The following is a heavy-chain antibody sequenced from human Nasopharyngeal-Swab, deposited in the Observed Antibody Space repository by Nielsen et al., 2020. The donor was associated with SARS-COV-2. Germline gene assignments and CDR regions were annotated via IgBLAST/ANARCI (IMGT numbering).Heavy chain of an antibody. J-gene: IGHJ6*04. CDR3: ARHFRGGDV. CDR2: IYYTGST. D-gene: IGHD3-10*01. CDR1: GGSLKGYY. V-gene: IGHV4-59*08. Sequence: SETLSLTCALYGGSLKGYYWGWIRQPPGKGLEWIGYIYYTGSTNYNPSLKSRVTISVDRSKNQFSLKLSSVTAADTAVYYCARHFRGGDVWGKGSTVTVSS.